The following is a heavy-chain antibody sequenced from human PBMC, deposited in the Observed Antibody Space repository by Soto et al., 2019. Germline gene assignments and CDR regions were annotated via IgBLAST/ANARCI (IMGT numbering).Heavy chain of an antibody. CDR3: ARERPGIAAAGSGNYYYYGMDV. V-gene: IGHV1-69*06. CDR1: GGTFSSYA. J-gene: IGHJ6*02. Sequence: GASVKVSCKASGGTFSSYAISWVRQAPGQGLEWMGGIIPIFGTANYAQKFQGRVTITADKSTSTAYMELSSLRSEDTAVYYCARERPGIAAAGSGNYYYYGMDVWGQGTTVTVSS. CDR2: IIPIFGTA. D-gene: IGHD6-13*01.